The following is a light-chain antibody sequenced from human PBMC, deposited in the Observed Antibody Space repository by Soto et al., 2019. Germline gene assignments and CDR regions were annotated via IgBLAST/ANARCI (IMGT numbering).Light chain of an antibody. Sequence: DIQMTQSPSTLSASVGDRVTITCGASQSISSWLAWYQQKTGKAPKLLIYDASSLESGVPSRLSGSGYGTELTITISSMQTDDFATYYCQQYNSYSGTFGHGTKVDIK. J-gene: IGKJ1*01. CDR2: DAS. CDR1: QSISSW. CDR3: QQYNSYSGT. V-gene: IGKV1-5*01.